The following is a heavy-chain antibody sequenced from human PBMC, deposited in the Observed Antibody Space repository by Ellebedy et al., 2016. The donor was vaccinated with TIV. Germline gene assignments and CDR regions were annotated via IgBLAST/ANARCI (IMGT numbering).Heavy chain of an antibody. CDR3: SRDGREWSRDC. D-gene: IGHD3-3*01. Sequence: GESLKISCAASGFTFNTAGMTWVRQAPGKGLEWVATIVYDGRETYYADPLKGRFTVSRDNTMNSVSLQMDSLTVEDTAVYYCSRDGREWSRDCWGQGTLVTVSS. CDR1: GFTFNTAG. J-gene: IGHJ4*02. CDR2: IVYDGRET. V-gene: IGHV3-21*06.